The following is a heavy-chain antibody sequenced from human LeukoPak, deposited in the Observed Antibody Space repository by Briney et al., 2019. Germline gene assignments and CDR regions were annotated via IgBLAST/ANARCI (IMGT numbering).Heavy chain of an antibody. V-gene: IGHV4-34*01. D-gene: IGHD2-8*01. CDR1: GGSFSGYY. Sequence: SETLSLTCAVYGGSFSGYYWSWIRQPPGKGLEWIGEINHSGSTNYNPSLKSRVTISVDTSKNQFSLKLSSVTAADTAVYYCARGLRMVYAKGYYYYGVDVWGQGTTVTVSS. CDR3: ARGLRMVYAKGYYYYGVDV. J-gene: IGHJ6*02. CDR2: INHSGST.